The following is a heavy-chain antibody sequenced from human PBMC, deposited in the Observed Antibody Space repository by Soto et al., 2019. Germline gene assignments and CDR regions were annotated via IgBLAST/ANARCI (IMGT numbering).Heavy chain of an antibody. V-gene: IGHV4-59*01. D-gene: IGHD5-12*01. J-gene: IGHJ3*02. CDR3: ASGYDYETNDSFDI. Sequence: QVQLQESGPGLVRPSETLSLTCTVSRCSIRGYYWSWIRQPPGKGLEGIGYIYYSRNTNYYPSIKSRVTMSIDTSETQFSLKLIAVTAAYTAVYYWASGYDYETNDSFDIWGPGTMVSVSS. CDR2: IYYSRNT. CDR1: RCSIRGYY.